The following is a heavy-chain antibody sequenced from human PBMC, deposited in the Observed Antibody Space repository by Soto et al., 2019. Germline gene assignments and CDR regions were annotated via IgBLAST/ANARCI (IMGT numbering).Heavy chain of an antibody. CDR1: GGSVGSYS. J-gene: IGHJ3*02. CDR2: ISYSGST. V-gene: IGHV4-59*08. CDR3: ARHVTYTYGLYGFDI. D-gene: IGHD2-8*01. Sequence: SETLSLTCTVSGGSVGSYSGSWIRQPPGKGLEWIGNISYSGSTTYNPSLKSRVTISVDTSKNQFSLSLTSVTAADTAVYYYARHVTYTYGLYGFDIWSQGTMVTVSS.